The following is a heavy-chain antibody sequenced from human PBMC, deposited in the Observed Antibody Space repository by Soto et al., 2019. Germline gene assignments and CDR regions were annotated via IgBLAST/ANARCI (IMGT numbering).Heavy chain of an antibody. J-gene: IGHJ6*03. V-gene: IGHV3-48*01. Sequence: GGSLRLSCAASGFTFSSCSMNWVRQAPGKGLEWVSYISSSSSTIYYADSVKGRFTISRDNAKNSLYLQMNSLRAEDTAVYYCARAGAIQPIYYYMDVWGKGTTVTVSS. CDR1: GFTFSSCS. CDR2: ISSSSSTI. D-gene: IGHD2-2*01. CDR3: ARAGAIQPIYYYMDV.